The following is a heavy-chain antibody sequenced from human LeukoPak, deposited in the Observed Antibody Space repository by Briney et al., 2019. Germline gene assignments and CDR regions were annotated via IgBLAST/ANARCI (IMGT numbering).Heavy chain of an antibody. Sequence: GGSLRLSCAASGFTFSSYAMSWVRQAPGKGLEWVSTISGSGDSTFYADSVKGRSTISRDNSKSTLYLQMNSLRAEDTAVYYCAIDGHVTIYYYYMDVWGKGTTVAVS. J-gene: IGHJ6*03. CDR1: GFTFSSYA. CDR2: ISGSGDST. V-gene: IGHV3-23*01. CDR3: AIDGHVTIYYYYMDV. D-gene: IGHD3-9*01.